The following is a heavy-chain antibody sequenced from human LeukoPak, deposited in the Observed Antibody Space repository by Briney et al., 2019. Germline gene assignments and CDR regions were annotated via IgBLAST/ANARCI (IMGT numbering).Heavy chain of an antibody. CDR3: ARRDTAMASGGFDL. CDR2: LSGRSSYI. CDR1: GFTFSDYN. V-gene: IGHV3-21*01. J-gene: IGHJ4*02. Sequence: GGSLRLSCTASGFTFSDYNMHWVRQAPGKGLEWVSSLSGRSSYIYYADSLRGRFTISRDNSKNSLYLQMNSLRAEDTAVYYCARRDTAMASGGFDLWGQGTLVTVSS. D-gene: IGHD5-18*01.